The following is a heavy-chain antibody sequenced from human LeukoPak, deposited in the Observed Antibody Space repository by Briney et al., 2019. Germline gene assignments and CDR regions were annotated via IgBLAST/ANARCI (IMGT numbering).Heavy chain of an antibody. CDR2: IYYSGST. CDR3: ARVGYYYDSSGYYPIPYFDY. V-gene: IGHV4-31*03. D-gene: IGHD3-22*01. CDR1: GGSISSGGYY. Sequence: SETLSLTCTVSGGSISSGGYYWSWIRQHPGKGLEWIGYIYYSGSTYYNPSLKSRVTISVDRSKNQFSLKLSSVTAADTAVYYCARVGYYYDSSGYYPIPYFDYWGQGTLVTVSS. J-gene: IGHJ4*02.